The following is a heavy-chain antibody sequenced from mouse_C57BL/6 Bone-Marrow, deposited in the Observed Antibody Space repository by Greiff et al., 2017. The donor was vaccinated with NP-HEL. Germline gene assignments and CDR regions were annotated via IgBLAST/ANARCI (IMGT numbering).Heavy chain of an antibody. D-gene: IGHD2-2*01. CDR3: ARSIYYGYDVWYFDV. CDR2: IHPNSGST. J-gene: IGHJ1*03. CDR1: GYTFTSYW. V-gene: IGHV1-64*01. Sequence: QVQLQQPGAELVKPGASVKLSCKASGYTFTSYWMHWVKQRPGQGLEWIGMIHPNSGSTNYNEKFKSKATLTVDKSSSTAYMQLSSLTSEDSAVYYCARSIYYGYDVWYFDVWGTGTTVTFSS.